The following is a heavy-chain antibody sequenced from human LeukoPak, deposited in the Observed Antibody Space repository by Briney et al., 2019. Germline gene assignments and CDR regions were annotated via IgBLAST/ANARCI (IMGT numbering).Heavy chain of an antibody. J-gene: IGHJ6*02. CDR1: GFTFSNYA. CDR3: ARDGGITMVRGALSYYYGMDV. D-gene: IGHD3-10*01. CDR2: ISDSGSTA. V-gene: IGHV3-23*01. Sequence: GGSLRLSCGASGFTFSNYAMTWVRQAPGKGLEWVSGISDSGSTAFYADSVKGRFTISRDNSKNTLYLQMNSLRAEDTAVYYCARDGGITMVRGALSYYYGMDVWGQGTTVTVSS.